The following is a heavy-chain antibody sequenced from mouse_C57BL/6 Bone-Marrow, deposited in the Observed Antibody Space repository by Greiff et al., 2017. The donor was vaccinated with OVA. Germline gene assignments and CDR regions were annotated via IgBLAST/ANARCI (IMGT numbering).Heavy chain of an antibody. J-gene: IGHJ3*01. CDR2: ISSGGSYI. Sequence: EVQLVESGGDLVKPGGSLKLSCAASGFTFSSYGMSWVRQAPDKRLEWVATISSGGSYIYYPDSVKGRFTISRDNAKNTLYLQMSSLKSEDTAMDYCARQGYDGFAYWGQGTLVTVSA. V-gene: IGHV5-6*01. D-gene: IGHD2-2*01. CDR3: ARQGYDGFAY. CDR1: GFTFSSYG.